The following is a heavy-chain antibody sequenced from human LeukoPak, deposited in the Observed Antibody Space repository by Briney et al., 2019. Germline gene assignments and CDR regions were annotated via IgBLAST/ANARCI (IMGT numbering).Heavy chain of an antibody. V-gene: IGHV3-23*01. CDR2: ISAGGENT. CDR3: AKSEGSSSARRFDY. CDR1: GFTFTSYA. J-gene: IGHJ4*02. D-gene: IGHD6-19*01. Sequence: GGSLRLSCAASGFTFTSYAMSWVRQAPGKGLEWVSGISAGGENTDYADSVKGRFTISRDNSKNTLYLQVNSLRAEDTAAYYCAKSEGSSSARRFDYWGQGTLVTVSS.